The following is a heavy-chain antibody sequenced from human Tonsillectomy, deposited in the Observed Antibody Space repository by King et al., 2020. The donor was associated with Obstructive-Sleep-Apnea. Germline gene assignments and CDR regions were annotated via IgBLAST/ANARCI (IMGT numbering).Heavy chain of an antibody. J-gene: IGHJ4*02. CDR3: VLYYVWGSYRYDY. D-gene: IGHD3-16*02. CDR2: IYYSGST. Sequence: QLQESGPGLVKPSQNLSLTCTVSGGSISSGGYYWSWIRQHPGKGLEWIGYIYYSGSTYYNPSLKSRVTISVDTSKNQFSLKLSSVTAADTAVYYCVLYYVWGSYRYDYWGQGTLVTVSS. V-gene: IGHV4-31*03. CDR1: GGSISSGGYY.